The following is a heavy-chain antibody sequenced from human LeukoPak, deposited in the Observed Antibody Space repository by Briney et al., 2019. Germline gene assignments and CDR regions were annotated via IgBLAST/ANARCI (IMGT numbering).Heavy chain of an antibody. CDR3: ARGGGGYREPVDY. V-gene: IGHV3-64*01. Sequence: GGSLRLSCAASGFTFSSYAMHWVRQAPGKGLEFVSAISSNGGSTYYANSVKGRFTISRDNSKNTLYLQMGSLRAEDMAVYYCARGGGGYREPVDYWGQGTLVTVSS. D-gene: IGHD3-16*02. CDR1: GFTFSSYA. CDR2: ISSNGGST. J-gene: IGHJ4*02.